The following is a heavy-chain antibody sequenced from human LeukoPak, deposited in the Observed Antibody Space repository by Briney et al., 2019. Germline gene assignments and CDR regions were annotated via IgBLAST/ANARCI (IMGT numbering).Heavy chain of an antibody. V-gene: IGHV3-48*01. CDR2: ITLSGTT. CDR1: GFTFSSYT. D-gene: IGHD2/OR15-2a*01. J-gene: IGHJ3*02. CDR3: LRDYLFAFDI. Sequence: GGSLRLSCAASGFTFSSYTMNWVRQAPGKGLEWLSFITLSGTTFYADSVKGRFTISRDNAKNSLYLQMNSLRADDTALYYCLRDYLFAFDIWGQGTMVTVSS.